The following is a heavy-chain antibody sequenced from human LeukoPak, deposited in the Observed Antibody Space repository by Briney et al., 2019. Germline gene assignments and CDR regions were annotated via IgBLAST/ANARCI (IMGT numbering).Heavy chain of an antibody. CDR3: ARYSSSSESWGS. CDR2: INPNSGDT. V-gene: IGHV1-2*02. J-gene: IGHJ4*02. D-gene: IGHD6-6*01. Sequence: GASVKVSCKASGYTFTGYYMHWVRQAPGQGLEWMGWINPNSGDTNYAQKFQGRVTMTRDTSISTAYMELTRLTSDDTAVYYCARYSSSSESWGSWGQGTLVTVSS. CDR1: GYTFTGYY.